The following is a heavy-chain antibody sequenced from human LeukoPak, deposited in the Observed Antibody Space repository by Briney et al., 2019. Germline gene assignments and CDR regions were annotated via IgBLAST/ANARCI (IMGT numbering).Heavy chain of an antibody. J-gene: IGHJ4*02. CDR2: ISGSGGST. V-gene: IGHV3-23*01. CDR1: GFTFSDYG. Sequence: AGGSLRLSCGASGFTFSDYGMSWVRQAPGKGPEWVSAISGSGGSTYYADAVKGRFTISRDNSKNSVYLQMNSLRAEDTAVYYCAKTVPYYDSSSRYFDHWGQGTLVTVSA. D-gene: IGHD3-22*01. CDR3: AKTVPYYDSSSRYFDH.